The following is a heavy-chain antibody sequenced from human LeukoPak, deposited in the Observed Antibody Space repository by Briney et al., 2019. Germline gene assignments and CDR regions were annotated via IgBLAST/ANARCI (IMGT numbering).Heavy chain of an antibody. CDR2: VSTSGGST. CDR1: GFXFTDYA. J-gene: IGHJ4*02. V-gene: IGHV3-23*01. D-gene: IGHD4-17*01. CDR3: AKRRTTVISLDQ. Sequence: PGGSLRLSCAASGFXFTDYAITWVRQAPGKGLEWVSAVSTSGGSTYYADSVKGRFTISRDNSKNTLYLQMNSLRAEDTAVYYCAKRRTTVISLDQWGQGTLVTVSS.